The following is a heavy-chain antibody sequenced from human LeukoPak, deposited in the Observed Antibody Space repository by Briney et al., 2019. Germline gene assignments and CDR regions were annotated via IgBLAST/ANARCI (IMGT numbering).Heavy chain of an antibody. J-gene: IGHJ4*02. Sequence: GGSLRLSCAASGFTFSSYWMHWVRQAPGKGLVWVSRINSDGSSTSYADSVKGRFTISRDNAKNTLYLQMDSLRAEDTAVYYCARDGDYGDRFDYWGQGTLVTVSS. CDR1: GFTFSSYW. CDR3: ARDGDYGDRFDY. CDR2: INSDGSST. V-gene: IGHV3-74*01. D-gene: IGHD4-17*01.